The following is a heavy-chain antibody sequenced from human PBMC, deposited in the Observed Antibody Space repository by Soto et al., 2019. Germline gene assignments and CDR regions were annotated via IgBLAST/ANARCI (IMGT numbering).Heavy chain of an antibody. CDR1: VDSVSSNSAA. CDR3: ARESGIAAAGISQKNYYYYGMDV. Sequence: SQTLSLTCAISVDSVSSNSAAWNWIRQSPSRGLEWLGRTYYRSKWYNDYAVSVKSRITINPDTSKNQFSLQLNSVTPEDTAVYYCARESGIAAAGISQKNYYYYGMDVWGQGTTVTVSS. CDR2: TYYRSKWYN. D-gene: IGHD6-13*01. V-gene: IGHV6-1*01. J-gene: IGHJ6*02.